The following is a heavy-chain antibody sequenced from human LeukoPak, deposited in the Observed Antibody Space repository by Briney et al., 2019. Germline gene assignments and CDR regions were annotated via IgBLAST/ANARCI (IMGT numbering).Heavy chain of an antibody. D-gene: IGHD3-22*01. Sequence: GGSLRLSCAASGFTFSSYAMSWVRQAPGKGLEWVSAISGSGGSTYYADSVKGRFTISRDNSKNTLYLQMNSLRAEDTAVYYCAKDRLGYYDSSGYNDYWGQGTLVTVSS. CDR1: GFTFSSYA. J-gene: IGHJ4*02. CDR2: ISGSGGST. V-gene: IGHV3-23*01. CDR3: AKDRLGYYDSSGYNDY.